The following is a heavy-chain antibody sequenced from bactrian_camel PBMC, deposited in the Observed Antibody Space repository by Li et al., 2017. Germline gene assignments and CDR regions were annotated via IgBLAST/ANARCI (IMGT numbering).Heavy chain of an antibody. Sequence: DVQLVESGGDPVQVGGSLRLSCVLSGYTYSYPYMGWFRQAPGREREGVAAISTTGGRTIYADVVKGRFTISQDNAKKTVYLQMNSLKTDDTALYYCAKIERRNRGLGFFGYWGQETQVTVS. CDR3: AKIERRNRGLGFFGY. D-gene: IGHD5*01. CDR1: GYTYSYPY. V-gene: IGHV3S40*01. CDR2: ISTTGGRT. J-gene: IGHJ6*01.